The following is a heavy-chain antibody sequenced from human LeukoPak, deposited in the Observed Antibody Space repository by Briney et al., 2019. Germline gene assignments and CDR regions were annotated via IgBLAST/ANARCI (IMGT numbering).Heavy chain of an antibody. V-gene: IGHV3-30*03. CDR1: GFTLSSYG. CDR3: ARSQVTPYSSSPYYFDS. CDR2: ISYDGSIK. J-gene: IGHJ4*02. D-gene: IGHD6-13*01. Sequence: GRSLRLSCAASGFTLSSYGMHWVRQAPGKGLEWVAVISYDGSIKYYADSVKGRFTISRDNSKNTLYLKVNSLRAEDTAVYYCARSQVTPYSSSPYYFDSWGQGTLVTVSS.